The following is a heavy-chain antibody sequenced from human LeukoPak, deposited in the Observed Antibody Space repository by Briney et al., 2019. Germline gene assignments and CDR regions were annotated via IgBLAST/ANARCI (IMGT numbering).Heavy chain of an antibody. J-gene: IGHJ4*02. D-gene: IGHD6-25*01. CDR3: ARHQRPPSFDY. V-gene: IGHV4-59*01. CDR2: IYYTGST. CDR1: GGSMSRYY. Sequence: PSETLSLTCTVSGGSMSRYYWSWIRQPPGKGLEWIGYIYYTGSTNYNPSLKSRVTISVDTSKNQFSLNLSSVTAADTAVYYCARHQRPPSFDYWGQGTLVTVSS.